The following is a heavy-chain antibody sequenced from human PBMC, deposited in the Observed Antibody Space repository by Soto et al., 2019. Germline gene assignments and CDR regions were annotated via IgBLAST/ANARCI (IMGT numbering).Heavy chain of an antibody. CDR3: AREMASAGSFDY. D-gene: IGHD5-12*01. J-gene: IGHJ4*02. Sequence: QVQVVQSGAEVKKPGASVKVSCKASGYTFSNYYMHRVRQAPGQGLEWMGRINPNGGSTTNAQKFQARVTMTRDTSTSTFYMEMRSLASEDTAVYYCAREMASAGSFDYWGQGTLVTVSS. V-gene: IGHV1-46*03. CDR2: INPNGGST. CDR1: GYTFSNYY.